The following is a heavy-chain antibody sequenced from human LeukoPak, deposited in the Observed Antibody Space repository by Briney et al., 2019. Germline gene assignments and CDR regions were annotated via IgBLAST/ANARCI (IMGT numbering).Heavy chain of an antibody. CDR1: GGSFSGYY. J-gene: IGHJ5*02. V-gene: IGHV4-34*01. Sequence: SETLSLTCAVYGGSFSGYYWSWIRQPPGKGLEWIGEINHSGSTNYNPSLKSRVTISVDTSKNQFSLKLSSVTAADTAVYYCARRNWFDPWGQGTLVTVSS. CDR3: ARRNWFDP. CDR2: INHSGST.